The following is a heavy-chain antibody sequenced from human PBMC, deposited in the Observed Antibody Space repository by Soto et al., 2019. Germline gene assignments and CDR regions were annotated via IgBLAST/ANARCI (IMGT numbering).Heavy chain of an antibody. J-gene: IGHJ4*02. CDR3: AKVDVDTAMVGAFDY. V-gene: IGHV3-30*18. Sequence: PGGSLRLSCAASGFTFSSYGMHWVRQAPGKGLEWVAVISYDGSNKYYADSVKGRFTISRDNSKNTLYLQMNSLRAEDTAVYYCAKVDVDTAMVGAFDYWGQGTLVTVSS. CDR1: GFTFSSYG. CDR2: ISYDGSNK. D-gene: IGHD5-18*01.